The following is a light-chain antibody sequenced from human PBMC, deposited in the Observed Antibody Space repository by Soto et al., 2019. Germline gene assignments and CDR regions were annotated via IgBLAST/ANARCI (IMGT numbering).Light chain of an antibody. CDR3: QQRSNWPKT. CDR2: DAS. Sequence: EIVLTQSPGTLSLSPGERATLSCRASQSVSSSYLAWYQQKPGQAPRLLIYDASNRATGIPARFSGSGSGTDFTLTISSLEPEDFAVYYCQQRSNWPKTFGGGTKVDNK. J-gene: IGKJ4*01. V-gene: IGKV3-11*01. CDR1: QSVSSSY.